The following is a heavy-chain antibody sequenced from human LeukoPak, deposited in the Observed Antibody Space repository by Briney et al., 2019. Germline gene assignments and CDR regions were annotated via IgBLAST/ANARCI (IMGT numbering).Heavy chain of an antibody. J-gene: IGHJ5*02. CDR2: ISYDGTIR. Sequence: PGGSLRLSCAVSGLTFSSYGMHWVRQAPGKGLEWVAVISYDGTIRNYADSVKGRFTISRDNSKNTLYLQMNSLTAEDTALYYCAKGGCSSTTCYLANLWGQGTLVTVSS. D-gene: IGHD2-2*01. CDR3: AKGGCSSTTCYLANL. V-gene: IGHV3-30*18. CDR1: GLTFSSYG.